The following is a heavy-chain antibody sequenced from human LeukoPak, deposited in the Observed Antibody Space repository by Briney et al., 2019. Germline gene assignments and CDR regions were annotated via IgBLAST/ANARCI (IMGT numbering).Heavy chain of an antibody. Sequence: SETLSLTCTVSGYAVSSGYFWGWIRQPPGKRLEWIGNMYHTGTTYYNPSLKSRVTITIDTSKNQFSLKLRSVTAADTAVYYCVSPKTNGWFDSWGQGSLVTVSS. CDR3: VSPKTNGWFDS. CDR2: MYHTGTT. D-gene: IGHD2-8*01. CDR1: GYAVSSGYF. V-gene: IGHV4-38-2*02. J-gene: IGHJ5*01.